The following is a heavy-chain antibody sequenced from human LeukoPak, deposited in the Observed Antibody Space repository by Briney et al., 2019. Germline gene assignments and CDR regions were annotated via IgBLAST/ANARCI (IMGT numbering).Heavy chain of an antibody. J-gene: IGHJ4*02. Sequence: GGSLSLSCAASGFTFSSYGIHWVRQAPGKGLEWVAVVSSDGSIKYYADSVKGRFTISRDTSKNTVYLQMNSLGAEDTAFYYCARGYSSSWLGYFDYWGQGTLVTVSS. CDR3: ARGYSSSWLGYFDY. D-gene: IGHD6-13*01. CDR1: GFTFSSYG. V-gene: IGHV3-30*03. CDR2: VSSDGSIK.